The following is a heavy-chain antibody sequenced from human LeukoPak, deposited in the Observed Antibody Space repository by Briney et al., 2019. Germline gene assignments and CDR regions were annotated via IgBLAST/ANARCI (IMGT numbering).Heavy chain of an antibody. CDR3: AKDLEYGFAY. CDR1: GFTFSSYG. J-gene: IGHJ4*02. Sequence: GGSLRLSCAASGFTFSSYGMHWVRQAPGKGLEWVAVISYDGSNKYYADSVKGRFTISRDNSKNTLYLQMNSLRAEDTAVYYCAKDLEYGFAYWGQGTLVTVSS. V-gene: IGHV3-30*18. CDR2: ISYDGSNK. D-gene: IGHD3-3*01.